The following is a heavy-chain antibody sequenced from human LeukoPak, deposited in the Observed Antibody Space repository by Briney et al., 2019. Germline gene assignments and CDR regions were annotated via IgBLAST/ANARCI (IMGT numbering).Heavy chain of an antibody. CDR3: AWTHNWNYHDAFDI. D-gene: IGHD1-7*01. Sequence: GGSLRLSCAASGFTFSSYGMHWVRQAPGKGLEWVAFIRYDGSNKYYADSVKGRFTISRDNSKNTLYLQMNSLRAEDTAVYYCAWTHNWNYHDAFDIWGQGTMVTASS. V-gene: IGHV3-30*02. CDR1: GFTFSSYG. J-gene: IGHJ3*02. CDR2: IRYDGSNK.